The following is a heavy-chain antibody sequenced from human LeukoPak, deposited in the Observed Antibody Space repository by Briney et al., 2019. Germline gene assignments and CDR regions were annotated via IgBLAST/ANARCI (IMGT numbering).Heavy chain of an antibody. D-gene: IGHD3-3*01. CDR3: AKKGGRFWSGHHLDD. V-gene: IGHV4-59*01. CDR2: FYHSGST. Sequence: SETLTLTCTVSGVSISSYSWSWIRQPPGKGLEWIGYFYHSGSTNYNSSFMGRATISIDTSNNQIFFKQRSVLAADTAVYYCAKKGGRFWSGHHLDDWGQGTLVIVSS. J-gene: IGHJ4*02. CDR1: GVSISSYS.